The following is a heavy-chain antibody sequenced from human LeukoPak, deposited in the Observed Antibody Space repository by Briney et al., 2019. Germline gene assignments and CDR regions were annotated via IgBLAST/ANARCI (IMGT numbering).Heavy chain of an antibody. CDR1: GGSISSYY. CDR3: ARETSLAGFASGLGFNY. J-gene: IGHJ4*02. CDR2: IYGSGYT. Sequence: SETLSLTCTVSGGSISSYYWSWIRQPPGKGLEWIGYIYGSGYTNYNPSLKSRVTMSIDTSKNHFSLKLTSVTAADTATYYCARETSLAGFASGLGFNYWGQGILVTVSS. V-gene: IGHV4-59*01. D-gene: IGHD6-19*01.